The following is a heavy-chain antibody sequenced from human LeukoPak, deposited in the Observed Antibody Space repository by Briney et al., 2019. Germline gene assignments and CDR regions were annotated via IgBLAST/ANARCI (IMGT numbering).Heavy chain of an antibody. CDR2: ISGANGDT. CDR1: GFMFSNYG. Sequence: ASVTVSCKASGFMFSNYGIIWVRQAHGQGFEWLGWISGANGDTYYTRRFQGRFSITPDTSTNTAYMELRSLRSDDTALYYCARRSSDDAFDIWGQGTMVTVSS. V-gene: IGHV1-18*04. J-gene: IGHJ3*02. CDR3: ARRSSDDAFDI.